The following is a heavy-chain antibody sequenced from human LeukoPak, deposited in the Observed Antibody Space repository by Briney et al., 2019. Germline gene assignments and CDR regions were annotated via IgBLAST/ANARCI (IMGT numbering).Heavy chain of an antibody. J-gene: IGHJ5*02. CDR1: EFTFSTYS. CDR3: ARDLKTGSNWFDP. CDR2: ISSSSSYI. V-gene: IGHV3-21*01. Sequence: GGSRKLSGEPSEFTFSTYSRNGFRKAQGKGLEWASSISSSSSYIYYADSVKGRFTISRDNAKNSLYLQMNSLRAEDTAVYYCARDLKTGSNWFDPWGQGTLVTVSS.